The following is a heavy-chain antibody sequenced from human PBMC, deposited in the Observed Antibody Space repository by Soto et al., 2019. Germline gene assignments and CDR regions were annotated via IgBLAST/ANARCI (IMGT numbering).Heavy chain of an antibody. J-gene: IGHJ3*02. CDR1: GFTFSSYG. CDR3: ARDRGVTTDAFDI. D-gene: IGHD4-17*01. CDR2: IWYDGSNK. V-gene: IGHV3-33*01. Sequence: QVQLVESGGGVVQPGRSLRLSCAASGFTFSSYGMQWVRQAPGKGLEWVAVIWYDGSNKYYADSVKGRFTTSRDNSKNTLYLQMNSLRAEDTAVYYCARDRGVTTDAFDIWGQGTMVTVSS.